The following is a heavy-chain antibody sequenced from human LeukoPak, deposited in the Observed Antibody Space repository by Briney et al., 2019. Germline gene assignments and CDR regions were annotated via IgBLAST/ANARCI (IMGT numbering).Heavy chain of an antibody. J-gene: IGHJ5*02. V-gene: IGHV1-2*02. D-gene: IGHD3-22*01. Sequence: ASVKVSCKASGYTFTGYYLHWVRQAPGQGLEWMGCVNPNSGGTNYAQKFQGRVTMTRDTSISTAYMELSRLRSDDTAVYYCARDIAVYYYDSSGYSWFDPWGQGTLVTVSS. CDR1: GYTFTGYY. CDR2: VNPNSGGT. CDR3: ARDIAVYYYDSSGYSWFDP.